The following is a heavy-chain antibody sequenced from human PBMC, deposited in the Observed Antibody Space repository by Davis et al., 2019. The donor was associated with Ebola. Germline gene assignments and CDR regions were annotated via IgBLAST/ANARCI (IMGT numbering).Heavy chain of an antibody. Sequence: ASVKVSCKASGYTFTSYGISWVRQAPGQGLEWMGWISAYNGNRNYPQKFQGRATMTTDTSTSTAYMDLRSLRSDDTAVYYCARVRNYYGSGSYFGMSNWFDPWGQGTLVTVSS. CDR1: GYTFTSYG. D-gene: IGHD3-10*01. CDR2: ISAYNGNR. J-gene: IGHJ5*02. CDR3: ARVRNYYGSGSYFGMSNWFDP. V-gene: IGHV1-18*01.